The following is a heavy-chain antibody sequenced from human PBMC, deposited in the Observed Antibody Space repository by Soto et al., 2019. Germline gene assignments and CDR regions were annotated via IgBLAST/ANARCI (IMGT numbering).Heavy chain of an antibody. CDR2: ISSSSSYT. CDR1: GFTFSDYY. V-gene: IGHV3-11*06. D-gene: IGHD3-22*01. J-gene: IGHJ3*02. Sequence: GGSLRLSCAASGFTFSDYYMSWIRQASGKGLEWVSYISSSSSYTNYADSVKGRFTISRDNAKNSLYLQMNSLRAEDTAVYYCARDGYYDSSGNYYGAFDIWGQGIMVTVSS. CDR3: ARDGYYDSSGNYYGAFDI.